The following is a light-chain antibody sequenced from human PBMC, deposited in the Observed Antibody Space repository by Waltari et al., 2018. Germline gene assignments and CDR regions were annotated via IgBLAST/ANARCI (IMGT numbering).Light chain of an antibody. CDR1: SGDVGRSNY. J-gene: IGLJ2*01. V-gene: IGLV2-14*01. CDR2: DVT. CDR3: SSYTSDTTLI. Sequence: HSALTQPASVSGSPGQPHHITSTGTSGDVGRSNYSSSFQQHPGKAPKLMIYDVTKRPSGISDRFSGSKSGNTASLTISGLQADDEADYYCSSYTSDTTLIFGGGTELTVL.